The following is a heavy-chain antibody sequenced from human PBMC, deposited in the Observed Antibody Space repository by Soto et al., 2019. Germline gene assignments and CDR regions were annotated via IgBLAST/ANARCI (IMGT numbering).Heavy chain of an antibody. D-gene: IGHD3-16*02. CDR2: IIPIFGTA. Sequence: SVKVSCKASGYTFSSYFNYGISWVRQAPGQGLEWMGGIIPIFGTANYAQKFQGRVTITADESTSTAYMELSSLRSEDTAVYYCARERLRLGELSPLDYWGQGTLVTVSS. V-gene: IGHV1-69*13. CDR3: ARERLRLGELSPLDY. CDR1: GYTFSSYFNYG. J-gene: IGHJ4*02.